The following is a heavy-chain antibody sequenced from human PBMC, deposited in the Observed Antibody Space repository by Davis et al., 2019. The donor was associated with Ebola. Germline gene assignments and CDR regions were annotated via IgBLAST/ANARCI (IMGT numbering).Heavy chain of an antibody. CDR3: AKTIPCSSTSCYKYYYYGMDV. J-gene: IGHJ6*02. CDR2: ISSSGRTI. CDR1: GFTFSDYY. Sequence: GESLKISCAASGFTFSDYYMSWIRQAPGKGLEWVSYISSSGRTIYYADSVKGRFTISRDNAKNSLYLQMNSLRAEDTAVCYCAKTIPCSSTSCYKYYYYGMDVWGQGTTVTVSS. D-gene: IGHD2-2*02. V-gene: IGHV3-11*04.